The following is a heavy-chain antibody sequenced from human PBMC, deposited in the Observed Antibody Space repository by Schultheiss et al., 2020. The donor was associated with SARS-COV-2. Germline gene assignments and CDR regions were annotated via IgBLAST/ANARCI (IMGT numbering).Heavy chain of an antibody. CDR1: GFIFSDYA. V-gene: IGHV3-30-3*01. Sequence: GGSLRLSCAASGFIFSDYAFHWVRQAPGKGLEWVAVISFDGNNKHYTESVKGRFTFSRDNSKNTLYLQINSLRAEDTAVYYCAKAAYYDFWSAYYMGVDPWGQGTLVTVSS. CDR2: ISFDGNNK. CDR3: AKAAYYDFWSAYYMGVDP. D-gene: IGHD3-3*01. J-gene: IGHJ5*02.